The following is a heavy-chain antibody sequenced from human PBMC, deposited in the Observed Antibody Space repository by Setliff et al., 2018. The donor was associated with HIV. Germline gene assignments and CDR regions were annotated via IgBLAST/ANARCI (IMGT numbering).Heavy chain of an antibody. CDR2: MDPSNSYT. CDR3: ARHGEEHPSSFFDP. D-gene: IGHD3-10*01. V-gene: IGHV5-10-1*01. Sequence: GESLKISCKGSGYNFASHYISWVRQKPGKGLEWMGKMDPSNSYTNYDPSFQGHVTMSADTSINTAYLHFNNLKASDSAIYYCARHGEEHPSSFFDPWGQGTLVTVSS. J-gene: IGHJ5*02. CDR1: GYNFASHY.